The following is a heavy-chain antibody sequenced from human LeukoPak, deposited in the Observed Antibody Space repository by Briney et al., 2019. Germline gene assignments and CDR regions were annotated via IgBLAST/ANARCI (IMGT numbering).Heavy chain of an antibody. CDR2: INPDGSAT. Sequence: GSLRLSCAASGFTFGTYWMTWVRQAPGKGLEWVANINPDGSATYHVDSVKGRFTISRDNAKNSLYLQMVSLRAEDTAVYYCARAINYNFDYWGQGTLLTVSS. D-gene: IGHD4-11*01. CDR3: ARAINYNFDY. CDR1: GFTFGTYW. V-gene: IGHV3-7*04. J-gene: IGHJ4*02.